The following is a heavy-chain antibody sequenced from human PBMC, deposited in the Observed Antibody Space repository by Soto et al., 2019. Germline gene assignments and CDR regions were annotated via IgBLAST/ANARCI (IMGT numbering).Heavy chain of an antibody. CDR2: IYHSGST. D-gene: IGHD2-2*01. Sequence: QVQLQESGPGLVKPSGTLSLTCAVSGGSISSSNWWSWVRQPPGKGLEWIGEIYHSGSTNYNPSLKSRVTISVDKSKNQFSLKLSSVTDAETAVFYCARDCSSTSCYGGGGYYFDYWGQGTLVTDSS. V-gene: IGHV4-4*02. CDR3: ARDCSSTSCYGGGGYYFDY. CDR1: GGSISSSNW. J-gene: IGHJ4*02.